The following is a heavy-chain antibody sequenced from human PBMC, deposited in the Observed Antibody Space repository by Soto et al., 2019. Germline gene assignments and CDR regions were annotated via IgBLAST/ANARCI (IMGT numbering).Heavy chain of an antibody. CDR1: GYTFTTSG. D-gene: IGHD4-17*01. J-gene: IGHJ4*02. CDR3: SRGAYGDPSFDY. Sequence: GASVKVSCKASGYTFTTSGISWVRQAPGQGLEWMGWIRTYNGDTNYAQKFQGRVTMTADTSTSTAYMELRSLKSDDTAVYYCSRGAYGDPSFDYWGQGTLVTVSS. V-gene: IGHV1-18*01. CDR2: IRTYNGDT.